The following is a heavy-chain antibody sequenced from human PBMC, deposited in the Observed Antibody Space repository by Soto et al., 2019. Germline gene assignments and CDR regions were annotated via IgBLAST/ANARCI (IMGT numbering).Heavy chain of an antibody. V-gene: IGHV3-30*18. CDR1: GFTFSSYG. CDR3: ANNDWNYGRELGNMDV. J-gene: IGHJ6*02. Sequence: GGSLRLSCAASGFTFSSYGMHWVRQAPGKGLEWVAVISYDGSNKYYADSVKGRFTISRDNSKNTLYLQMNSLRADDTAVYYCANNDWNYGRELGNMDVWGQGTTVTVSS. D-gene: IGHD1-7*01. CDR2: ISYDGSNK.